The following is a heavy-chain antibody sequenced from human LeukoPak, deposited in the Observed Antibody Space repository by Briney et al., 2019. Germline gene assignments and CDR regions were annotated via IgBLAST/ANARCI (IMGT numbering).Heavy chain of an antibody. J-gene: IGHJ4*02. CDR3: ARGFPRAWTHGDY. CDR2: IIPIFGTA. CDR1: GGTFSSYA. Sequence: SVKVSCKASGGTFSSYAISWVRQAPGQGLEWMGGIIPIFGTANYAQKLQGRVTMTTDTSTSTAYMELRSLRSDDTAVYYCARGFPRAWTHGDYWGQGTLVTVSS. D-gene: IGHD3/OR15-3a*01. V-gene: IGHV1-69*05.